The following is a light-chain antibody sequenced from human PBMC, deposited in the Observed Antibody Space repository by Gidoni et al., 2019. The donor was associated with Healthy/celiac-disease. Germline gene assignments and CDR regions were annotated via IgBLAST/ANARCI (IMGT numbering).Light chain of an antibody. V-gene: IGKV1-9*01. CDR3: QQLNSLEVT. CDR1: QGISSY. J-gene: IGKJ5*01. CDR2: AAS. Sequence: DIQLTQSPSFLSASVGDRVTITCRASQGISSYLAWYQQKPGKAPKLLIYAASTLQSGVPSRFSGSGSGTEFTLTISSLQPEDFATYYCQQLNSLEVTFGQGTRLEIK.